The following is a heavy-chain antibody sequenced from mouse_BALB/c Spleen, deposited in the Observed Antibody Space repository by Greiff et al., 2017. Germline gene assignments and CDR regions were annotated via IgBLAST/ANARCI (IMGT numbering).Heavy chain of an antibody. J-gene: IGHJ2*01. D-gene: IGHD4-1*01. CDR3: TRWVGRGYFDY. CDR2: IYPSDSYT. V-gene: IGHV1-69*02. Sequence: QVQLKQPGAELVRPGASVKLSCKASGYTFTSYWINWVKQRPGQGLEWIGNIYPSDSYTNYNQKFKDKATLTVDKSSSTAYMQLSSPTSEDSAVYYCTRWVGRGYFDYWGQGTTLTVSS. CDR1: GYTFTSYW.